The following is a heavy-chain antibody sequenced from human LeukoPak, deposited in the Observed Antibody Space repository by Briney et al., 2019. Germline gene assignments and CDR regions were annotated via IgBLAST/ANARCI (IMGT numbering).Heavy chain of an antibody. D-gene: IGHD3-16*01. CDR3: ATFGGVEFDY. CDR2: IYYSGST. CDR1: GASISSIDYY. Sequence: SQTLSLTCTVSGASISSIDYYWSWIRQPPGKGLEWIGYIYYSGSTNYNPSLKSRVTISVDTSKNQFSLKLSSVTAADTAVYYCATFGGVEFDYWGQGTLVTVSS. J-gene: IGHJ4*02. V-gene: IGHV4-61*05.